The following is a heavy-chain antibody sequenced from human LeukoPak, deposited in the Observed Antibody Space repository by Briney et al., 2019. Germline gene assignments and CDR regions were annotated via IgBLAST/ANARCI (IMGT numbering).Heavy chain of an antibody. D-gene: IGHD1-26*01. CDR1: GGSISSGGYY. CDR2: IYHSGST. V-gene: IGHV4-30-2*01. CDR3: ARGSYYGNY. Sequence: PSQTLSLTCTVPGGSISSGGYYWSWIRQPPGKGLEWIGYIYHSGSTYYNPSLKSRVTISVDRSKHQFSLKLSSVTAADTAVYYCARGSYYGNYWGQGTLVTVSS. J-gene: IGHJ4*02.